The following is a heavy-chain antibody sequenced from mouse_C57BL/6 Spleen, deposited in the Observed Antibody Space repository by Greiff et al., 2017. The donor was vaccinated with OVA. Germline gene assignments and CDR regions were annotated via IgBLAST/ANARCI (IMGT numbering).Heavy chain of an antibody. J-gene: IGHJ4*01. D-gene: IGHD1-1*01. CDR1: GYSFTDYN. CDR2: INPNYGTT. CDR3: AIPVVADYYAMDY. V-gene: IGHV1-39*01. Sequence: VQLQQSGPELVKPGASVKISCKASGYSFTDYNMNWVKQSNGKSLEWIGVINPNYGTTSYNQKFKGKATLTVDQSSSTAYMQLNSLTSEDSAGYYCAIPVVADYYAMDYWGQGTSVTVSS.